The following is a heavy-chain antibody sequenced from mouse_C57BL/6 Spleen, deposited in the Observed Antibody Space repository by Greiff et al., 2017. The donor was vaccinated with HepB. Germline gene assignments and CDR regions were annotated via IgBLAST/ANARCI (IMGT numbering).Heavy chain of an antibody. V-gene: IGHV1-19*01. CDR3: ARRTTVADYAMDY. CDR2: INPYNGGT. J-gene: IGHJ4*01. Sequence: EVQLQQSGPVLVKPGASVKMSCKASGYTFTDYYMNWVKQSHGKSLEWIGVINPYNGGTSYNQKFKGKATLTVDKSSSTAYMELNSLTSEDSAVYYCARRTTVADYAMDYWGQGTSVTVSS. CDR1: GYTFTDYY. D-gene: IGHD1-1*01.